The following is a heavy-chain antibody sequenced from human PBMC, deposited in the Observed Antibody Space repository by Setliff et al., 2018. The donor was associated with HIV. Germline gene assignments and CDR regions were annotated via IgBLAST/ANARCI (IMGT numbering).Heavy chain of an antibody. Sequence: SETLSLTCIVSGGSISSGSYYWGWIRQPPGKGLEWIGRFHYSGSTSYNPTLRSRVTMSVDTSKNQFSLKLTSVTAADTAVYYCARPPTTSYHFWGDAFAIWGQGTMVTVSS. CDR3: ARPPTTSYHFWGDAFAI. CDR1: GGSISSGSYY. V-gene: IGHV4-39*01. D-gene: IGHD3-3*01. J-gene: IGHJ3*02. CDR2: FHYSGST.